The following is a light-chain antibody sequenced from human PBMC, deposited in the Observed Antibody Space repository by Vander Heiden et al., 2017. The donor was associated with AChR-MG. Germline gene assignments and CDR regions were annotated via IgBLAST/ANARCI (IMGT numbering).Light chain of an antibody. V-gene: IGLV3-1*01. Sequence: SYELTQPPSVSVSPGQTASITCSGDKLGHKYSYWYQQKPGQSPVLVIYQDTKRPSGIPERFSGSNSGNTATLTISGTQALDEADYYCQAWDSSFVIFGGGTKLT. CDR3: QAWDSSFVI. CDR2: QDT. J-gene: IGLJ2*01. CDR1: KLGHKY.